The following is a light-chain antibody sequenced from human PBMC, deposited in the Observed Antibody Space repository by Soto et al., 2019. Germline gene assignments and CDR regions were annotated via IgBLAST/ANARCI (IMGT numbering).Light chain of an antibody. CDR1: SSDVGGYNY. CDR3: SSYASSSKYVV. CDR2: DVS. V-gene: IGLV2-14*01. Sequence: QSVLTQPASVSGSPGQSITISCTGTSSDVGGYNYVSWYQQHPGKAPKLMIYDVSNRPSGVSNRFSGSKSANTASLTISGLQAEDEADYHCSSYASSSKYVVFGGGTKLTVL. J-gene: IGLJ2*01.